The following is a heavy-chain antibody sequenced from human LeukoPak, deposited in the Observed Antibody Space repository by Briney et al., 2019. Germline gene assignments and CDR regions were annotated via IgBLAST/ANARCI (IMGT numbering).Heavy chain of an antibody. D-gene: IGHD2-8*01. CDR3: ARTPGIVLEGWFVV. J-gene: IGHJ4*02. V-gene: IGHV4-39*02. CDR2: ISYSGST. CDR1: GGSISSGNYY. Sequence: SETLSLTCTVSGGSISSGNYYWGCIRQPPGKGLEWIGSISYSGSTYYNPSLKSRVTISGDTPKNHFSLKLSSVTAADTAVYYCARTPGIVLEGWFVVWGEGTVVSVSS.